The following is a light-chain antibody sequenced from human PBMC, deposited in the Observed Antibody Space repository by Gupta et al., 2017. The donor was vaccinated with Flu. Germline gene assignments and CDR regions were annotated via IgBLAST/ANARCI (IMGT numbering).Light chain of an antibody. J-gene: IGKJ1*01. CDR2: VAS. CDR3: QQVNSSPWT. CDR1: QGISTY. V-gene: IGKV1-9*01. Sequence: PSFLSASVGDRVTITCRASQGISTYLAWYQQKPGKAPKLLIYVASSLQSGVPSRFSGSGSGTEFTLTISSLQAEDFATYYCQQVNSSPWTFGQGTKVEIK.